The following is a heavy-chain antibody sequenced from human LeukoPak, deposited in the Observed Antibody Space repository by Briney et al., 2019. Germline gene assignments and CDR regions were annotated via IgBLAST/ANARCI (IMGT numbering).Heavy chain of an antibody. D-gene: IGHD6-13*01. V-gene: IGHV4-34*01. J-gene: IGHJ6*03. CDR2: INHSGST. Sequence: SETLSLSCAVYGVSFSGYYWSWIRRPPGKGLGWIGEINHSGSTNYNPSLKSRVTISVDTSKNQFSLKLSPVTAADTAVYYCARHGGSSWYVYYYYYYMTSGAKGPRSPSP. CDR1: GVSFSGYY. CDR3: ARHGGSSWYVYYYYYYMTS.